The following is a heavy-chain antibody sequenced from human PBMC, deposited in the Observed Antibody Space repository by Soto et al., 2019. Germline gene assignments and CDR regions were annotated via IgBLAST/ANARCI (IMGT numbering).Heavy chain of an antibody. CDR1: GDSMSSGAYY. CDR2: IYHSGDT. V-gene: IGHV4-31*03. Sequence: SETLSLTCSVSGDSMSSGAYYWSWIRQHPGKGLEWIAYIYHSGDTHYNPSLRSRITISVDTSKNQFSLKLTSVTDADTAVYYCARAYSGYLDNWGQGTLVTVSS. J-gene: IGHJ4*02. CDR3: ARAYSGYLDN. D-gene: IGHD3-22*01.